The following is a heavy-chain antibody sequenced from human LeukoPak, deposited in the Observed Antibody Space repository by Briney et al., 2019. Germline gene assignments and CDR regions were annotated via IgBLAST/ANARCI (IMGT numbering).Heavy chain of an antibody. D-gene: IGHD5-12*01. J-gene: IGHJ4*02. CDR3: ARSLSGYPY. CDR1: GFTLSPFG. V-gene: IGHV3-21*05. CDR2: ISGDSSYI. Sequence: GGSLRLSCAASGFTLSPFGMNWVRQAPGKGLELVSYISGDSSYIYYADSLKGRFTVSRDNAKNSLYLHMNSLRAEDTAIYYCARSLSGYPYWGQGTLVTVSS.